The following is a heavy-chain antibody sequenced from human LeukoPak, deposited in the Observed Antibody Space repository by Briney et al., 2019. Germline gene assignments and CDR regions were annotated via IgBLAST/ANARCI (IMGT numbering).Heavy chain of an antibody. CDR1: GFTFSSYA. J-gene: IGHJ4*02. V-gene: IGHV3-23*01. CDR2: ITNSGDNT. D-gene: IGHD1-1*01. Sequence: GGSLRLSCAASGFTFSSYAMSWVRQAPGKGLERVSVITNSGDNTYYADSVKGRFTISRDNSKNTLALQMNSLRAEDTAVYYCATNWNLDYWGQGALVTVSS. CDR3: ATNWNLDY.